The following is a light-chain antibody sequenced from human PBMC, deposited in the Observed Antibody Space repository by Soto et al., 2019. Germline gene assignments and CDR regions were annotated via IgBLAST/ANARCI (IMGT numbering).Light chain of an antibody. CDR2: GAS. CDR1: QVIGSRY. J-gene: IGKJ2*01. Sequence: EIVMTQSPGTLSLSPGERATISCRASQVIGSRYLAWYHQKSGQAPRLLIYGASCRATGIPDRFSGSGSGTDFTITISRLEPEDFGVYYCQQFGSSIPHTFGQGTKLEIK. CDR3: QQFGSSIPHT. V-gene: IGKV3-20*01.